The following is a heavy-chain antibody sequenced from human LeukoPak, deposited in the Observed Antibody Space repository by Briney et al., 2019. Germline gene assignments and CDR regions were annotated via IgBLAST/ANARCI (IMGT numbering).Heavy chain of an antibody. D-gene: IGHD2-8*01. Sequence: PGGSLRLSCAASGFTFSSYAMHWVRQAPGKGLEWVAVISYDGSNKYYADSVKGRFTISRDNSKNTLYLRMNSLRAEDTAVYYCARVPNGSYFDYWGRGTLVTVSS. CDR2: ISYDGSNK. CDR1: GFTFSSYA. J-gene: IGHJ4*02. V-gene: IGHV3-30-3*01. CDR3: ARVPNGSYFDY.